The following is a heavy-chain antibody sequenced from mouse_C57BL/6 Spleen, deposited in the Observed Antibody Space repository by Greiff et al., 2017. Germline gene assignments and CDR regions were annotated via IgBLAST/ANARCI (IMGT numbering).Heavy chain of an antibody. J-gene: IGHJ2*01. D-gene: IGHD2-3*01. V-gene: IGHV5-16*01. CDR1: GFTFSDYY. Sequence: EVKLVESEGGLVQPGSSMKLSCTASGFTFSDYYMAWVRQVPEKGLEWVANINYDGSSTYYLDSLKSRFIISRDNAKNILYLQMSSLKSEDTATXYCAREGYDGFDYWGQGTTLTVSS. CDR2: INYDGSST. CDR3: AREGYDGFDY.